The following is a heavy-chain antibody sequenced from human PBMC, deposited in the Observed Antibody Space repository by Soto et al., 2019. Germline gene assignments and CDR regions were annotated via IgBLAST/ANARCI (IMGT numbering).Heavy chain of an antibody. CDR3: ARVGTTLSRRYYYYGMDV. V-gene: IGHV1-69*13. CDR1: GGTFSSYA. CDR2: IIPIFGTA. Sequence: ASVKVSCKASGGTFSSYAISWVRQAPGQGLEWMGGIIPIFGTANYAQKFQGRVTITADESTSTAYMELSSLRSEDTAVYYCARVGTTLSRRYYYYGMDVWGQGTTVTVSS. D-gene: IGHD1-1*01. J-gene: IGHJ6*02.